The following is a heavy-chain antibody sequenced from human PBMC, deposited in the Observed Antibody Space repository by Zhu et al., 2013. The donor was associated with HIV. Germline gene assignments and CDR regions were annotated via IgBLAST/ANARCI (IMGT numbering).Heavy chain of an antibody. CDR2: IIPILGIA. Sequence: QVQLVQSGAEVKKPGSSVKVSCKASGGTFSSYTISWVRQAPGQGLEWMGRIIPILGIANYAQKFQGRVTITADKSTSTAYMELSSLRSEDTAVYYCARSEQLYDSSVVITGYYFDYWGQGTLVTVSS. V-gene: IGHV1-69*02. J-gene: IGHJ4*02. CDR1: GGTFSSYT. CDR3: ARSEQLYDSSVVITGYYFDY. D-gene: IGHD3-22*01.